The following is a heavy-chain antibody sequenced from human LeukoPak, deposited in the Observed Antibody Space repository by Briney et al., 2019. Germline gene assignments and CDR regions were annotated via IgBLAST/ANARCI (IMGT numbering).Heavy chain of an antibody. CDR2: ISYTGST. D-gene: IGHD3-10*01. CDR1: GGSISRYY. J-gene: IGHJ4*02. V-gene: IGHV4-59*01. Sequence: SETLSLTCTVSGGSISRYYWSWIRQPPGNGLEWIGYISYTGSTTYNSSLKSRVTISLDTSQNQFSLKLTSVTPGDTAVYYCAKTAEYYYGSETYYFFEYWGQGTLVTVSS. CDR3: AKTAEYYYGSETYYFFEY.